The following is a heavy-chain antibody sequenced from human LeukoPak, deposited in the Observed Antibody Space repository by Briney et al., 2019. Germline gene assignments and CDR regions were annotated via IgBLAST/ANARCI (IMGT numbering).Heavy chain of an antibody. J-gene: IGHJ4*02. CDR3: ARESGEWSDYYFEY. Sequence: GGSLRLSCAASGFTFSSYGMHWVRQAPGKGLEWVAVIWYDGSNKYYADSVKGRFTISRDNSKNTLYLQMNSLRAEDTAVYYCARESGEWSDYYFEYWGQGTLVTVSS. V-gene: IGHV3-33*01. D-gene: IGHD3-10*01. CDR1: GFTFSSYG. CDR2: IWYDGSNK.